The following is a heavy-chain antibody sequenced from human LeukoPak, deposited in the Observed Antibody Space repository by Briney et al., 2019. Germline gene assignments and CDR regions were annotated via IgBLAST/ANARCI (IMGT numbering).Heavy chain of an antibody. D-gene: IGHD6-13*01. CDR2: IWYDGSNK. CDR1: GFTFSSYV. CDR3: ASSLGNGYSNSWPTFDY. Sequence: PGRSLRLSCAASGFTFSSYVMHWVRQAPGKGLEWVAVIWYDGSNKYYADSVKGRFTISRDNSKNTLYLQMNSLRAEDTAVYYCASSLGNGYSNSWPTFDYWGQGTLVTVSS. V-gene: IGHV3-33*01. J-gene: IGHJ4*02.